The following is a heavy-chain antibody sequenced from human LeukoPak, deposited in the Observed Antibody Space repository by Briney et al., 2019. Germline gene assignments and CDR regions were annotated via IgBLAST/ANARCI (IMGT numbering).Heavy chain of an antibody. CDR2: IIPIFGTA. D-gene: IGHD4-17*01. J-gene: IGHJ4*02. CDR3: ARDPQVDIDYRDPWRNY. Sequence: GASVKVSCKASGGTFSSYAISWVRQAPGQGLEWMGGIIPIFGTANYAQKFQGRVTITADESTSTAYMELSSLRSEDTAVYYCARDPQVDIDYRDPWRNYWGQGTLVTVSS. CDR1: GGTFSSYA. V-gene: IGHV1-69*13.